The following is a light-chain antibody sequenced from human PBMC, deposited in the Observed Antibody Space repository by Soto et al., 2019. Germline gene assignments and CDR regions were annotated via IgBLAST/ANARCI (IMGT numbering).Light chain of an antibody. CDR1: QSVSSSY. J-gene: IGKJ1*01. CDR3: QQYGSSPT. V-gene: IGKV3-20*01. Sequence: EIVLTQSPGTLSLSPGERATLSCRASQSVSSSYLAWYQQKPGQAPRLLIYGASSRDTGIPDRFSGSGSGTDFTITISRLETEDFAVYYCQQYGSSPTFGQGTKVEIK. CDR2: GAS.